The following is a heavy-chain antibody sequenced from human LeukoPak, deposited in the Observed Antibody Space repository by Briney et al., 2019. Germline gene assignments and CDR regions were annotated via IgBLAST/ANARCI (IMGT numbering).Heavy chain of an antibody. CDR1: GGSISSSSYY. CDR3: AQKYDFWSGYYRY. Sequence: SETLSLTCTVSGGSISSSSYYWGWIRQPPGKGLEWIGSIYYSGSTNYNPSLKSRVTISVDTSKNQFSLKLSSVTAADTAVYYCAQKYDFWSGYYRYWGQGTLVTVSS. V-gene: IGHV4-39*07. J-gene: IGHJ4*02. CDR2: IYYSGST. D-gene: IGHD3-3*01.